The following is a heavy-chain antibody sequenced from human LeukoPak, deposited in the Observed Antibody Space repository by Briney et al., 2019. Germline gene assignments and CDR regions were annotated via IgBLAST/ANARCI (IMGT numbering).Heavy chain of an antibody. J-gene: IGHJ3*02. V-gene: IGHV1-69-2*01. CDR1: GYTFTDYY. Sequence: VASVKVSCKVSGYTFTDYYMHWVQQAPGKGLEWMGLVDPEDGETIYAEKFQGRVTITVDTSTGTAYMELSSLRSEDTAVYYCARAYPQGVVVVPPAVGRAFDIWGQGTMVIVSS. CDR3: ARAYPQGVVVVPPAVGRAFDI. CDR2: VDPEDGET. D-gene: IGHD2-2*01.